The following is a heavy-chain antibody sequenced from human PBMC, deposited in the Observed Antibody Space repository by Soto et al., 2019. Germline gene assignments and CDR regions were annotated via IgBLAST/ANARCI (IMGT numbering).Heavy chain of an antibody. J-gene: IGHJ4*02. D-gene: IGHD3-10*01. CDR3: ARERRSGSATFDY. Sequence: SETLSLTWTVYGGSISSYDWSWIRQPPGKGLEWIGYIYYSGSTNYNPSLKSRVTISVDTSKNQFSLKLSSVTAADTAVYYCARERRSGSATFDYWGQGTLVTVSS. CDR1: GGSISSYD. CDR2: IYYSGST. V-gene: IGHV4-59*01.